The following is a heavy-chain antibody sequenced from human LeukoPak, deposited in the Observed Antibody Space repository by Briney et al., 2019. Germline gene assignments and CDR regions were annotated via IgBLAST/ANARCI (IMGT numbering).Heavy chain of an antibody. Sequence: GGSLKLSCAASGFTFSGSAMHWVRQASGKGLEWVGRIRSKANSYATAYAASVKGRFTISRDDSKNTAYLQMNSLKTEDTAVYYCAKYFGSGSRFSDYWGQGTLVTVSS. CDR1: GFTFSGSA. J-gene: IGHJ4*02. V-gene: IGHV3-73*01. CDR2: IRSKANSYAT. CDR3: AKYFGSGSRFSDY. D-gene: IGHD3-10*01.